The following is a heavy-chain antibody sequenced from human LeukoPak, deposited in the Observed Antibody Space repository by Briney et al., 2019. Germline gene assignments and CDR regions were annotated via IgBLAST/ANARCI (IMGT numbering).Heavy chain of an antibody. Sequence: ASVKVSCKVSGYTLTELSMHWVRQAPGKGLEWMGGFDPEDGETIYAQKFQGRVTITRDTSASTAYMELSSLRSEDTAVYYCARDRGHGYMLHWYFDLWGRGTLVSVSS. CDR1: GYTLTELS. CDR3: ARDRGHGYMLHWYFDL. D-gene: IGHD5-24*01. J-gene: IGHJ2*01. CDR2: FDPEDGET. V-gene: IGHV1-24*01.